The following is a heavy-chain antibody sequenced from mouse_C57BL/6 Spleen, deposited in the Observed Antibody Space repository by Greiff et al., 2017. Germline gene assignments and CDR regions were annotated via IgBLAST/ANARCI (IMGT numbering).Heavy chain of an antibody. V-gene: IGHV1-19*01. J-gene: IGHJ2*01. CDR1: GYTFTDYY. CDR2: INPYNGGT. Sequence: VQLQQSGPVLVKPGASVKMSCKASGYTFTDYYMNWVKQSHGKSLEWIGVINPYNGGTSYNQKFKGKATLTVDKSSSTAYMELNSLTSEDSAVYYCAGSYGSSYDYFDYWGQGTTLTVSS. D-gene: IGHD1-1*01. CDR3: AGSYGSSYDYFDY.